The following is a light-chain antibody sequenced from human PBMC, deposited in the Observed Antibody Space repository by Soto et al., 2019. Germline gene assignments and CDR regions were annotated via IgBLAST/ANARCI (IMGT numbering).Light chain of an antibody. CDR3: QQYNDWPRT. Sequence: EIMMSQSPDTLSVSPGERVALSCRASQGISRDLAWYQQKPGQVPRLLMYHASTRATGIPDRFSGSGSGTQFTLTITSLQSEDFAFCYCQQYNDWPRTFGQGTKVEIK. V-gene: IGKV3-15*01. CDR1: QGISRD. J-gene: IGKJ1*01. CDR2: HAS.